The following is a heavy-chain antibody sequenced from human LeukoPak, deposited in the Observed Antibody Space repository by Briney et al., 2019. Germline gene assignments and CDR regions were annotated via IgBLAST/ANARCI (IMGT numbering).Heavy chain of an antibody. V-gene: IGHV1-8*01. CDR1: GYTFTSYD. J-gene: IGHJ4*02. CDR3: ARGRYSGWYYDY. CDR2: MNPNSGNT. Sequence: ASVKVSCKASGYTFTSYDINWLRQATGQGLEWMGWMNPNSGNTGYAQKFQGRVTMTRNTSISTAYMELGSLRSEDTAVYYCARGRYSGWYYDYWGQGTLVTVSS. D-gene: IGHD6-19*01.